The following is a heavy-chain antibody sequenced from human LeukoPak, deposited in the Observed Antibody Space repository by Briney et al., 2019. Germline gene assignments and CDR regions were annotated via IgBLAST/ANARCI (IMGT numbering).Heavy chain of an antibody. D-gene: IGHD6-13*01. CDR2: INHRGST. V-gene: IGHV4-38-2*02. J-gene: IGHJ5*02. CDR1: GYSISSGYY. Sequence: SETLSLTCTVSGYSISSGYYWSWIRQPPGKGLEWIGEINHRGSTNYNPSLKSRVTISVDPSKNQFSLKLNSVTAADTAVYYCARESRESYSSTNWFDPWGQGTLVTVSS. CDR3: ARESRESYSSTNWFDP.